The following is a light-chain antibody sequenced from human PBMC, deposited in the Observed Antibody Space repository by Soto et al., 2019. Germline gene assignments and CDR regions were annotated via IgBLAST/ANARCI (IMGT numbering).Light chain of an antibody. J-gene: IGLJ1*01. Sequence: QSVLTQPASVSGSPGQSITISCTGTSSDVGGYNYVSWYQQHPGKAPKLMIYDVSNRPSGVSNRFSGSKSGNTASLTISGLQAEDEADYYCSSYTSSSTYVFGXGTMVTVL. CDR3: SSYTSSSTYV. CDR1: SSDVGGYNY. V-gene: IGLV2-14*01. CDR2: DVS.